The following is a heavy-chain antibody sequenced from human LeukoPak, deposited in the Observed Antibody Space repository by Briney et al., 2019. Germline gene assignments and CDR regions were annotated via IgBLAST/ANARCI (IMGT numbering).Heavy chain of an antibody. CDR2: TRNKANSYTT. CDR3: ARALGGREDY. Sequence: PGGSLRLSCAASGFTFSDHYMDWVRQAPGKGLEWVGRTRNKANSYTTEYAASVKGRFTISRDDSKNSLYLQMNSLKTEDTAVYYCARALGGREDYWGQGTLVTASS. V-gene: IGHV3-72*01. J-gene: IGHJ4*02. D-gene: IGHD2-15*01. CDR1: GFTFSDHY.